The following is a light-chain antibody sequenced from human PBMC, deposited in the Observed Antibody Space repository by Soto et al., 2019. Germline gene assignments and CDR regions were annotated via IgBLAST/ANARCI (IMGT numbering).Light chain of an antibody. CDR1: SFDVGGYYH. V-gene: IGLV2-14*03. CDR2: DVN. Sequence: QSVLTQPASVSGSPGQSITISCTGTSFDVGGYYHVSWYQQHPGKAPKLMIYDVNYRPSGVSVRFSGSKSGVTASLTISGLQAYDEADYFCSSYTSSATLVFGGGTKLTVL. J-gene: IGLJ3*02. CDR3: SSYTSSATLV.